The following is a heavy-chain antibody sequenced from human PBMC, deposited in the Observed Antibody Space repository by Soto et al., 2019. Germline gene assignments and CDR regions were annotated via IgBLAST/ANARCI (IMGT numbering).Heavy chain of an antibody. D-gene: IGHD1-26*01. Sequence: ASVKVSCKASGYTFTGYYMHWVRQAPGQGLEWMGWINPNSGGTNYAQKFQGRVTMTRDTSTSTAYMELSRLRSDDTAVYYCARVAASWEPSADYYYYGMDVWGQGTPVTVSS. V-gene: IGHV1-2*02. CDR1: GYTFTGYY. CDR2: INPNSGGT. CDR3: ARVAASWEPSADYYYYGMDV. J-gene: IGHJ6*02.